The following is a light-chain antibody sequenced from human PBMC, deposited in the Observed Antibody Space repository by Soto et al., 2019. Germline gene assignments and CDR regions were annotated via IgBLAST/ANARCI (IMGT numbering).Light chain of an antibody. Sequence: QSVLTQPPSLSGAPGQRVTISCTGSSSNIGAGYDVHWYQQRPGTAPKLLIFGNINRPSGVPDRFSGSKSGNTASLTISGLQAEDEADYFCSSYSISTAYLFGTGTKVTVL. CDR1: SSNIGAGYD. CDR3: SSYSISTAYL. V-gene: IGLV1-40*01. J-gene: IGLJ1*01. CDR2: GNI.